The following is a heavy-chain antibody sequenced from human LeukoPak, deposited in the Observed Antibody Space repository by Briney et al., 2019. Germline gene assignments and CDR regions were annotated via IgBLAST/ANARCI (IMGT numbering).Heavy chain of an antibody. CDR2: ISYDGSNK. CDR1: GFTFSSYA. V-gene: IGHV3-30*04. CDR3: ARVMTIFSSYYYMDV. Sequence: PGGSLRLSCAASGFTFSSYAMHWVRQAPGKGLEWVAVISYDGSNKYYADSVKGRFTISRDNSKNTPYLQMNSLRAEDTAVYYCARVMTIFSSYYYMDVWGKRTTVTVSS. D-gene: IGHD3-9*01. J-gene: IGHJ6*03.